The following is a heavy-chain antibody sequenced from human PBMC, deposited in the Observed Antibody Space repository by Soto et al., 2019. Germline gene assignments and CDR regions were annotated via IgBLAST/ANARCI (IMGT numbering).Heavy chain of an antibody. J-gene: IGHJ5*02. D-gene: IGHD1-7*01. CDR3: AIGVITGNTPTDNWFDP. V-gene: IGHV5-51*01. CDR2: LYPGDYDT. Sequence: KVLEWMGLLYPGDYDTRYRRSFQGMVPIAADKSISTAYLQWSSLKASDTAMYYCAIGVITGNTPTDNWFDPWGQGPLVTVSS.